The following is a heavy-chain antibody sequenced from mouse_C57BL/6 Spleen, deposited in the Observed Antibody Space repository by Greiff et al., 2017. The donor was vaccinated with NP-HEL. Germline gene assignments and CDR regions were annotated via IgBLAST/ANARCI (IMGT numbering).Heavy chain of an antibody. CDR2: IYPGDGDT. V-gene: IGHV1-82*01. J-gene: IGHJ3*01. D-gene: IGHD4-1*02. Sequence: VQLQQSGPELVKPGASVKISCKASGYAFSSSWMNWVKQRPGKGLEWIGRIYPGDGDTNYNGKLKGKATLTADKSSSTAYMQLSSLTSEDSAVYFCARDNWDGGFAYWGQGTLVTVSA. CDR1: GYAFSSSW. CDR3: ARDNWDGGFAY.